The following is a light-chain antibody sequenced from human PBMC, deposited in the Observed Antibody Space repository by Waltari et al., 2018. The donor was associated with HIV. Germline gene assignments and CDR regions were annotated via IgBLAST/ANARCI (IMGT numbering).Light chain of an antibody. CDR3: SSYAGSSTFVI. CDR1: SSDVGSYKH. CDR2: EVS. Sequence: QSALTQPASVSGSPGQSITISCTGSSSDVGSYKHVYWYQQHPGKAPSLIIYEVSKRPSGVSNRYSASKSVTTASLTVSWLRAEDEADYYCSSYAGSSTFVIFGGGTKLTVL. J-gene: IGLJ2*01. V-gene: IGLV2-23*02.